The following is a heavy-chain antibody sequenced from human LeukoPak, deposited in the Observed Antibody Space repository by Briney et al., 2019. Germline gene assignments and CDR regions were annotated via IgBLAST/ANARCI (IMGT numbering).Heavy chain of an antibody. D-gene: IGHD3-10*01. CDR1: GGSNSSYY. V-gene: IGHV4-4*07. CDR3: ARDLPPRGVRDANYDPFDY. Sequence: SETLSLTCTVSGGSNSSYYWSWIRQPAGKGLEWIGRIYTSGSTNYNPSLKSRVTMSVDTSKNQFSLKLSSVTAADTAVYYCARDLPPRGVRDANYDPFDYWGQGTLVTVSS. J-gene: IGHJ4*02. CDR2: IYTSGST.